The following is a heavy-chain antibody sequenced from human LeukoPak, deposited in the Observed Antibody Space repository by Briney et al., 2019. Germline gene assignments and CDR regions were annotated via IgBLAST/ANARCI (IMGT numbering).Heavy chain of an antibody. D-gene: IGHD4-17*01. J-gene: IGHJ4*02. Sequence: SETLSLTCTVSGGSISSYYWSWIRQPPGKGLEWIGYIYYSGSTNYNPSLKSRVTISVDTSKNQFSLKLSSVTAADTAVYYCAKVKVPTLDDGDYVGFDYWGQGTLVTVSS. CDR1: GGSISSYY. V-gene: IGHV4-59*08. CDR3: AKVKVPTLDDGDYVGFDY. CDR2: IYYSGST.